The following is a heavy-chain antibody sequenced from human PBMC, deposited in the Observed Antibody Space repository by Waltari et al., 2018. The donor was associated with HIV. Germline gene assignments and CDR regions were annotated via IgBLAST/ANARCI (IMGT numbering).Heavy chain of an antibody. CDR3: ARGGYSSGSFDY. CDR1: GDSVSSNTAA. D-gene: IGHD6-19*01. J-gene: IGHJ4*02. CDR2: TYYRSKWYN. V-gene: IGHV6-1*01. Sequence: QVQLQQSGPGLVKPSQTLSLTFAIPGDSVSSNTAASHWLRQSPSSGLEWLGRTYYRSKWYNDYAVSVKSRITINPDTSKNQFSLQLNSVTPEDTAVYYCARGGYSSGSFDYWGQGTLVTVSS.